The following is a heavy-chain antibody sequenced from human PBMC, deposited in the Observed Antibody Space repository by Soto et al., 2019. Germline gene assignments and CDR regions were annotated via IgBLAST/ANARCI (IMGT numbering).Heavy chain of an antibody. J-gene: IGHJ6*02. CDR1: GGAIRSDGYY. V-gene: IGHV4-31*03. Sequence: PSETLPLTCTVSGGAIRSDGYYLSWVRQHPGKGLEYIGYIYYSGRTYYNPSLMRRVTVSLDTSERQFSLKLSSVTAADTAVYYSATGIVVVATTQLSPDGVDLWCQGTTITVSS. CDR2: IYYSGRT. CDR3: ATGIVVVATTQLSPDGVDL. D-gene: IGHD2-21*02.